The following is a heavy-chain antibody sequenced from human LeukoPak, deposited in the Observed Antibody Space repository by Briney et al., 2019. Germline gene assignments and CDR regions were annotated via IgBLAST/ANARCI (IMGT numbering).Heavy chain of an antibody. V-gene: IGHV3-11*06. CDR1: EFTFSDYY. CDR2: ISSSSSYT. CDR3: ARDYSNGQSAH. J-gene: IGHJ4*02. Sequence: PGGSLRLSCAASEFTFSDYYMSWIRQAPGKGLEWVSYISSSSSYTNYADSVKGRFTISRDNAKNSLYLQMNSLRAEDTAVYYCARDYSNGQSAHWGQGTLVTVSS. D-gene: IGHD4-11*01.